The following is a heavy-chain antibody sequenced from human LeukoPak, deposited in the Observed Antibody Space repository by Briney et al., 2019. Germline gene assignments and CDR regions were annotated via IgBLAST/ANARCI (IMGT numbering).Heavy chain of an antibody. CDR2: IRYDGSNK. D-gene: IGHD6-19*01. V-gene: IGHV3-30*02. CDR1: GFTFSSYG. Sequence: GGSLRLSCAASGFTFSSYGMHWVRQAPGKGLEWVAFIRYDGSNKYYADSVKGRFTISRDNSKNTLYLQMNSLRAEDTAVYYCAKGSIAVAGTGSHWFDPWGQGTLVTVSS. J-gene: IGHJ5*02. CDR3: AKGSIAVAGTGSHWFDP.